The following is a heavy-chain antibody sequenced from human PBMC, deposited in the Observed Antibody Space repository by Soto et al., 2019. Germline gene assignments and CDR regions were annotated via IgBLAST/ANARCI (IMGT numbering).Heavy chain of an antibody. CDR2: ISWDGGRT. D-gene: IGHD6-19*01. V-gene: IGHV3-43*01. J-gene: IGHJ6*02. Sequence: GGSLRLSCAASGFTFDDYTMHWVRQAPGKGLEWVSLISWDGGRTYYADSVKGRFTISKDNSKNSLYLQMNSLRTEDTALYYCAKDMTAVAGDFLRPIYYGMDVWGQGTTVTVSS. CDR1: GFTFDDYT. CDR3: AKDMTAVAGDFLRPIYYGMDV.